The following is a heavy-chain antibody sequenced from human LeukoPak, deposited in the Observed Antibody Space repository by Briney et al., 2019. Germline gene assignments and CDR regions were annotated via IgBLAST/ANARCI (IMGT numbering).Heavy chain of an antibody. CDR2: IYYGGST. CDR1: GGSISSYY. J-gene: IGHJ4*02. V-gene: IGHV4-59*01. Sequence: SETLSLTCTVSGGSISSYYWSWIRQPPGKGLEWIGYIYYGGSTNYNPSLKSRVTISVDTSKNQFSLKLSSVTAADTAVYYCARIGYSYASDYWGQGTLVTVSS. CDR3: ARIGYSYASDY. D-gene: IGHD5-18*01.